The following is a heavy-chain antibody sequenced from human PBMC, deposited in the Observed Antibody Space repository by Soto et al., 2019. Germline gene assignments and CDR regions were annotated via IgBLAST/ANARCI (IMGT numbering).Heavy chain of an antibody. V-gene: IGHV1-69*02. D-gene: IGHD4-17*01. CDR2: IIPILGIA. Sequence: QVQLVQSGAEVKKPGSSMKVSCKASGGTFSSYTINWVRQAPGQGLEWVGRIIPILGIAKNAQKFQGRVTITADKFTSTAYMELSSLRSEDTAVYYCAAEYGANSAWGQGTLVTVSS. J-gene: IGHJ4*02. CDR3: AAEYGANSA. CDR1: GGTFSSYT.